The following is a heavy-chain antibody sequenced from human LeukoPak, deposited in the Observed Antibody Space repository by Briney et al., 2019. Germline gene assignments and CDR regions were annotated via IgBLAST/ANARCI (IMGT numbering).Heavy chain of an antibody. V-gene: IGHV1-8*03. Sequence: ASVKVSCKASGYTFTSYDINWVRQATGQGLEWMGWMNPNSGNTGYAQKFQGRVTITRNTSISTAYMELSSLRSEDTAVYYCARLHYYGLGTYTEFDPWGQGTLVTVSS. D-gene: IGHD3-10*01. CDR1: GYTFTSYD. CDR3: ARLHYYGLGTYTEFDP. J-gene: IGHJ5*02. CDR2: MNPNSGNT.